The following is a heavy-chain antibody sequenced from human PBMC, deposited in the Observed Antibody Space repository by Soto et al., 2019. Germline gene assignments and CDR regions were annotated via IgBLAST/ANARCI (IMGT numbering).Heavy chain of an antibody. CDR1: GYTLTELS. V-gene: IGHV1-24*01. J-gene: IGHJ4*02. Sequence: ASVKVSCKVSGYTLTELSIHWVRQAPGKGLEWMGGFDPEDGETIYAQKFQGRVTMTEDTSTDTAYMELSSLRSEDTAVYYCATDRGDGYSYYFDYWGQGTLVTVSS. CDR2: FDPEDGET. CDR3: ATDRGDGYSYYFDY. D-gene: IGHD2-15*01.